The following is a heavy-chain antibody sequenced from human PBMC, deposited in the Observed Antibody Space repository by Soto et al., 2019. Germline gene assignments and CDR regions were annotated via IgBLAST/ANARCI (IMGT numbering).Heavy chain of an antibody. CDR1: GGTFSSYA. D-gene: IGHD6-13*01. J-gene: IGHJ6*02. Sequence: ASVKVSCKASGGTFSSYAISWVRQAPGQGLEWMGGIIPIFGTANYAQKFQGRVTITADESTSTAYMELSSLRSEDTAVYYCARDRIAAAGDYYYYGMDVWGQGTTVTVSS. CDR2: IIPIFGTA. V-gene: IGHV1-69*13. CDR3: ARDRIAAAGDYYYYGMDV.